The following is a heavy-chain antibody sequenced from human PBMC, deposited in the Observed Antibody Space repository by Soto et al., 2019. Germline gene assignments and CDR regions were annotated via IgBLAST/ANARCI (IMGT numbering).Heavy chain of an antibody. CDR3: AKDGYCSGGSCYFYYYYYMDV. Sequence: GGSLRLSCAASGFTFSSYAMSWVRQAPGKGLEWVSAISGSGGSTYYADSVKGRFTISRDNSKKTLYLQINSLRAEGTDVYYFAKDGYCSGGSCYFYYYYYMDVWGKGTTVTVSS. J-gene: IGHJ6*03. CDR2: ISGSGGST. CDR1: GFTFSSYA. D-gene: IGHD2-15*01. V-gene: IGHV3-23*01.